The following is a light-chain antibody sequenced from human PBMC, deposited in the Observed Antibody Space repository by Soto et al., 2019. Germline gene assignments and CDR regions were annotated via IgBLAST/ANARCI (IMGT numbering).Light chain of an antibody. V-gene: IGKV3-11*01. J-gene: IGKJ1*01. CDR2: DAS. CDR1: QSVRSN. Sequence: ETVLTQSPATLSLSPGERATLSYRASQSVRSNLAWYQHRPGQAPRLLIYDASNRATGIPGRFSGSGSGTDFPLTISNLEPEDFAVYYCQQRDNWPWTFGQGAKVEIK. CDR3: QQRDNWPWT.